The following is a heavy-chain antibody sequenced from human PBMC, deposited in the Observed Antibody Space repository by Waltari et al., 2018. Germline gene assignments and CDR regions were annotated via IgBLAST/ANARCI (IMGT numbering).Heavy chain of an antibody. D-gene: IGHD3-10*01. CDR3: ARHYNTMVRGVISAFDI. CDR1: GYTFTDYY. V-gene: IGHV1-69-2*01. Sequence: VQLVQSGAEVKKPGATVKISCKVSGYTFTDYYMHWVQQAPGKGLEWMGLVDPEDGETIYAEKFQGRVTITADTSTDTAYMELSSLKASDTAMYYCARHYNTMVRGVISAFDIWGQGTMVTVSS. J-gene: IGHJ3*02. CDR2: VDPEDGET.